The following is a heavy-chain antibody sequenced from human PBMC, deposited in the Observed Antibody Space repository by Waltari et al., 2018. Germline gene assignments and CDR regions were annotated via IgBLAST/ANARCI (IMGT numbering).Heavy chain of an antibody. CDR2: INPSGGST. J-gene: IGHJ6*02. D-gene: IGHD6-19*01. CDR3: AKDLRISGWLSHYYYGMDV. V-gene: IGHV1-46*01. Sequence: QVQLVQSGAEVKKPGASVKVSCKASGYTFTSYYMHWVRQAPGQGLEWMGIINPSGGSTSYAQKFQGRVTMTRDTSTSTVYMELSSLRSEDTAVYYCAKDLRISGWLSHYYYGMDVWGQGTTVTVSS. CDR1: GYTFTSYY.